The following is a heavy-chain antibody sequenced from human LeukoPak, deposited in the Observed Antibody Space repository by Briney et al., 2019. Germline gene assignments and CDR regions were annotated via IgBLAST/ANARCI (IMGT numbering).Heavy chain of an antibody. J-gene: IGHJ1*01. CDR1: GFTFSSYS. V-gene: IGHV3-48*04. Sequence: PGGSLRLSCAVSGFTFSSYSMNWVRQAPGKGLEWVSYISSGSRTKYYADSVKGRFTISRDNAKNSLYLQMNSLRAEDTAVYYCARDVAAAQPGDFQHWGQGTLVTVSS. D-gene: IGHD6-13*01. CDR2: ISSGSRTK. CDR3: ARDVAAAQPGDFQH.